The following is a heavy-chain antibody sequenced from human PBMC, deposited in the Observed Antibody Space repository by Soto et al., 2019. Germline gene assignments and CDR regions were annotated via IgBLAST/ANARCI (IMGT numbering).Heavy chain of an antibody. CDR2: TWNDGSHK. J-gene: IGHJ3*02. CDR3: TTELNDMQAFDI. CDR1: GFTFSNYG. D-gene: IGHD1-1*01. Sequence: QVQLVESGGGVVQPGRSLRLSCVASGFTFSNYGMHWVRQAPGKGLEWVAMTWNDGSHKYYADPVKDRFTISRDNFKNTLYLQINSLRDEDSAVYYGTTELNDMQAFDIWGQGTMVTVSS. V-gene: IGHV3-33*01.